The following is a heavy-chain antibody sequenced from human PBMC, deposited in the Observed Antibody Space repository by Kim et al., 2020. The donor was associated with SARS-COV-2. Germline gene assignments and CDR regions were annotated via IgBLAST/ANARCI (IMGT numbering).Heavy chain of an antibody. Sequence: GGSLRLSCAASRFTFPTYHMNWVRQAPGKGLEWVSSISFSGTYIYYADSVRGRFTISRDNAKDSLSLPMNSLRAEDTGGYYCARFDGNGLDVWGQGTTV. CDR1: RFTFPTYH. D-gene: IGHD3-9*01. CDR3: ARFDGNGLDV. CDR2: ISFSGTYI. V-gene: IGHV3-21*01. J-gene: IGHJ6*02.